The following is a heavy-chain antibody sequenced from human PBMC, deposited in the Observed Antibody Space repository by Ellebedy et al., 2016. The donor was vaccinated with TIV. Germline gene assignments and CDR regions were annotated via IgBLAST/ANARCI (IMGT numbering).Heavy chain of an antibody. CDR3: AREDYRTFDP. CDR2: IIGSGGST. D-gene: IGHD4-11*01. CDR1: GFTINNYA. J-gene: IGHJ5*02. V-gene: IGHV3-23*01. Sequence: GGSLRLSXAASGFTINNYAMTWVRQAPGKGLEWVSLIIGSGGSTFYADSLEGRFTISRDNAKNSLYLQMNSLRAEDTAVYYCAREDYRTFDPWGQGTLVTVSS.